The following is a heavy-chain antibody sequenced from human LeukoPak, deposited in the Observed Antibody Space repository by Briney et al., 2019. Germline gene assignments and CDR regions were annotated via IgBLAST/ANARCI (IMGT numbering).Heavy chain of an antibody. CDR2: IIPIFGTA. V-gene: IGHV1-69*13. CDR3: AREGPGNEQWLAAYYFDY. CDR1: GGTFSSYA. J-gene: IGHJ4*02. Sequence: ASVKVSCKASGGTFSSYAISWVRQAPGQGLEWMGGIIPIFGTANYAQKFQGRVTITADESTSTAYMELSSLRSEDTAVYYCAREGPGNEQWLAAYYFDYWGQGTLVTVSS. D-gene: IGHD6-19*01.